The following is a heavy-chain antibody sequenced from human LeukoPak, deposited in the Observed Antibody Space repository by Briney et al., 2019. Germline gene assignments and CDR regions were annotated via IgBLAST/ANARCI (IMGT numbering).Heavy chain of an antibody. Sequence: GRSPGISFAAPGSPFYYFAMPWGRPTPRKGPGGGPGISWNSGSIGYADSVKGRFTISRDNAKNSLYLQMNSLRAEDTALYYCAKGNDYVWGSFRFDYWGQGTLVTVSS. CDR2: ISWNSGSI. J-gene: IGHJ4*02. V-gene: IGHV3-9*01. D-gene: IGHD3-16*02. CDR1: GSPFYYFA. CDR3: AKGNDYVWGSFRFDY.